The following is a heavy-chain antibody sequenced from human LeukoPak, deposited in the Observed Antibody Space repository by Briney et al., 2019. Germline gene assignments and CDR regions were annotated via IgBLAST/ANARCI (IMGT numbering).Heavy chain of an antibody. V-gene: IGHV1-46*01. CDR2: INPSGGST. J-gene: IGHJ6*04. CDR3: ARDRGFGYYGMDV. CDR1: GYTFTSYY. D-gene: IGHD3-10*01. Sequence: ASVKVSCKASGYTFTSYYMHWVRQARGQGLEWMGIINPSGGSTSYAQKFQGRVTMTRDTSTSTVYMELSSLRSGDTAVYYCARDRGFGYYGMDVWGKGTTVTVSS.